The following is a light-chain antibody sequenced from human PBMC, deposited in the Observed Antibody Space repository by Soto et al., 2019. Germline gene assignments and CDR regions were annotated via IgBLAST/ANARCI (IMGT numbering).Light chain of an antibody. CDR3: QQYYSYPLT. Sequence: AIRMTQSPSSFSASTGDRVTITCRASQGISSYLAWYQQXXXKTPKLLIYAASTLQSGVPSRFSGSGSGTDFTLTISCLQSEDFATYYCQQYYSYPLTFGGGTKVEIK. V-gene: IGKV1-8*01. CDR2: AAS. CDR1: QGISSY. J-gene: IGKJ4*01.